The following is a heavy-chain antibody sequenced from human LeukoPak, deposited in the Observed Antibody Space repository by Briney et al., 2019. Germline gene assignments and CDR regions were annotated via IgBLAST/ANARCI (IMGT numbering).Heavy chain of an antibody. V-gene: IGHV4-4*09. D-gene: IGHD2-21*01. CDR2: INTKGET. Sequence: AETPSLTCAVSGVSMSAYQWSLVRQSPEKGLEWIGSINTKGETSYNPSLKSRVTTSVDTSKSEFSLRLTSVTAADTAVYYCATSNDAKIAPFDHWGQGAPVTVSS. CDR1: GVSMSAYQ. J-gene: IGHJ4*02. CDR3: ATSNDAKIAPFDH.